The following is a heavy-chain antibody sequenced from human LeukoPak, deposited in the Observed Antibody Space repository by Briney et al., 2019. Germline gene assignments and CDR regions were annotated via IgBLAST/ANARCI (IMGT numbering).Heavy chain of an antibody. CDR2: INHSGST. V-gene: IGHV4-34*01. J-gene: IGHJ4*02. Sequence: SETLPLTCAVYGGSFNGSYWSWIRQPPGKGLEWIGEINHSGSTNYNPSLKSRVTISSDTSKNQFSLKLSSVTAADTAVYYCARTQSTVTTSDYFEYWGQGTLVTVSS. CDR3: ARTQSTVTTSDYFEY. D-gene: IGHD4-17*01. CDR1: GGSFNGSY.